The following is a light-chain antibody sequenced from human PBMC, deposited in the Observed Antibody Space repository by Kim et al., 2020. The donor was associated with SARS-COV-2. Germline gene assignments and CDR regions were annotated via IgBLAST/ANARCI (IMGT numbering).Light chain of an antibody. J-gene: IGLJ3*02. V-gene: IGLV2-23*02. CDR1: SRDVGSYTF. CDR2: EVT. Sequence: GQSITISCTGTSRDVGSYTFVSWYQQYPGKAPKLMSYEVTKRPSGVSNRFSGSKSGNTASLTISGLQTGDEADYYCCSYAGSSTWLFGGGTQLTVL. CDR3: CSYAGSSTWL.